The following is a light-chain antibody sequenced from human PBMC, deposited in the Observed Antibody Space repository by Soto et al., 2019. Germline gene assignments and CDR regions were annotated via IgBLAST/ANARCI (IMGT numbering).Light chain of an antibody. CDR1: QNVXSL. CDR2: DGS. CDR3: QQRTRRPRP. V-gene: IGKV3-11*01. Sequence: IGLTQSASALSVSPGESATLSCRASQNVXSLLNWYQQRPGQAPRALTADGSKRPAGGPDRISGDGSATDYTLTISSLEPEDVAVYYFQQRTRRPRPFGQGTRLEIK. J-gene: IGKJ5*01.